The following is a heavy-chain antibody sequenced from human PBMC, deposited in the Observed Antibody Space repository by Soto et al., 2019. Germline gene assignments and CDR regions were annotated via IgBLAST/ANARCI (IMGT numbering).Heavy chain of an antibody. CDR2: VNPSGGST. CDR3: AREENCSGGTCDSEYFHR. Sequence: SVQVSFTASCSLFTSYSVHWVRLAPGQGLEWMGVVNPSGGSTKYAQNFQGRVTMTRDTFTTTIYMELSSLRSDDTAIYYCAREENCSGGTCDSEYFHRWGQGTLVTVSS. CDR1: CSLFTSYS. D-gene: IGHD2-15*01. J-gene: IGHJ1*01. V-gene: IGHV1-46*01.